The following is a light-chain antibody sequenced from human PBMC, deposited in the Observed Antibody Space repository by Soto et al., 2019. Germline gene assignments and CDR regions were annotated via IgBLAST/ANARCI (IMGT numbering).Light chain of an antibody. CDR1: QDIKKW. CDR2: GAC. CDR3: HQASSFPFT. Sequence: DIEMTQSPSSVSASVGDTINITCRASQDIKKWLAWYQQKPGRAPRVLIYGACHLESGVPSRFRGSGSGTDFSLTISSLQTEDFATYFCHQASSFPFTFGPGTKVDIK. V-gene: IGKV1-12*01. J-gene: IGKJ3*01.